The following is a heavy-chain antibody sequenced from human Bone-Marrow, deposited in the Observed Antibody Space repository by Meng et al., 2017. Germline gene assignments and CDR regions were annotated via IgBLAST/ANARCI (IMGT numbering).Heavy chain of an antibody. V-gene: IGHV3-23*04. CDR1: GFNFSSYA. D-gene: IGHD3-10*01. CDR3: AKYSYGLGDYFDN. Sequence: EGQGVGSGAGLVQPGGALSRSCSVSGFNFSSYAMSWVRRAPGKGLEWLAALSGGGFTTYYADSVKGRFTISRHNSKNTLYLQVNSLRAEDTALYYCAKYSYGLGDYFDNWGQGALVTVSS. J-gene: IGHJ4*02. CDR2: LSGGGFTT.